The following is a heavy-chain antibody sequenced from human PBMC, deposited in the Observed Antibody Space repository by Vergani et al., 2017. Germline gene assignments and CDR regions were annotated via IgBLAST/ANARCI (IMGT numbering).Heavy chain of an antibody. CDR1: GFSLSTSGMC. V-gene: IGHV2-70*15. J-gene: IGHJ6*03. CDR3: ARQYECWSGSYYYYCMDV. CDR2: IDWDDDK. Sequence: QVTLRESGPALVKPTHTLTLTCTFSGFSLSTSGMCVSWIRQPPGNALEWLARIDWDDDKYYSTSLKTRLTIPEDTTKNQVVLTMTNMDPGDTATYYGARQYECWSGSYYYYCMDVWGKGTTVTVSS. D-gene: IGHD3-3*01.